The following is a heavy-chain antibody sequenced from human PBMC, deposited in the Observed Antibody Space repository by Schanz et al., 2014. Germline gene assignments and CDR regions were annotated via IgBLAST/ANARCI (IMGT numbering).Heavy chain of an antibody. CDR1: GFIFGDYA. J-gene: IGHJ4*02. Sequence: QVQLVESGGGVVQPGGSLRLSCAASGFIFGDYAIHWVRQAPGKGLEWVSVISYDGSNKYYADSVKGRFTISRDNSKNALYLQMNSLRAEDTAVYYCARAGSSGWYSKFDYWGQGTLVTVSS. CDR3: ARAGSSGWYSKFDY. V-gene: IGHV3-30*04. D-gene: IGHD6-19*01. CDR2: ISYDGSNK.